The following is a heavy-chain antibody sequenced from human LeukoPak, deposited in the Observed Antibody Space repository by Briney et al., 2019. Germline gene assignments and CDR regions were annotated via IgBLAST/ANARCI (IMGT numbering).Heavy chain of an antibody. D-gene: IGHD6-13*01. CDR3: AKDSSSWSIYYYYYYGMDV. CDR2: ISGSGGST. CDR1: GFTFSSYA. J-gene: IGHJ6*02. Sequence: GGSLRLSCAASGFTFSSYAMSWVRQAPGKGLEWVSAISGSGGSTYYADSVKGRFTISRANSKNTLYLQMNSLRAEDTAVYYCAKDSSSWSIYYYYYYGMDVWGQGTTVTVSS. V-gene: IGHV3-23*01.